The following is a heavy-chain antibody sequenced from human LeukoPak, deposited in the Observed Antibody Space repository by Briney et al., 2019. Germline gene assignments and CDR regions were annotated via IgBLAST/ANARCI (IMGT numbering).Heavy chain of an antibody. CDR3: ARAGAGSSRPIALDY. J-gene: IGHJ4*02. CDR1: GFTVSSNY. Sequence: GGSLRLSCAASGFTVSSNYMSWVRQAPGKGLEWVSVIYSGGSTYYADSVKGRFTISRDNSKNTLYLQMNSLRAEDTAVYYCARAGAGSSRPIALDYWGQGTLVTVSS. V-gene: IGHV3-66*01. CDR2: IYSGGST. D-gene: IGHD6-13*01.